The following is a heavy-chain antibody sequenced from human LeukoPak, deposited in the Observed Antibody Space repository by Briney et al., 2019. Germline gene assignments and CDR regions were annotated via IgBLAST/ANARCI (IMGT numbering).Heavy chain of an antibody. CDR1: GYSISSGYY. Sequence: SETLSLTCAVSGYSISSGYYWGWIRQPPGKGLEWIGSIYHSGSTYYNPSLKSRVTISVDTSKNQFSLKLSSVTAADTAVYYCARRNGWYVSPDAFDIWGQGTMVTVSS. CDR3: ARRNGWYVSPDAFDI. CDR2: IYHSGST. D-gene: IGHD6-19*01. J-gene: IGHJ3*02. V-gene: IGHV4-38-2*01.